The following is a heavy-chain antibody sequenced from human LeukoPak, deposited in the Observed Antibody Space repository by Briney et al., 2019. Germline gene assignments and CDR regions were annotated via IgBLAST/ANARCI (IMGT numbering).Heavy chain of an antibody. J-gene: IGHJ4*02. CDR3: ARAGSTVTLDY. CDR1: GGSISSYY. CDR2: IYTSGSTNYNPSL. Sequence: SETLSLTCTVSGGSISSYYWSWIRQPAGKGLEWIGRIYTSGSTNYNPSLNYNPSLKSRVTVSVDTSKNQFSLKLSSVTAADTAVYYCARAGSTVTLDYWGQGTLVTVSS. V-gene: IGHV4-4*07. D-gene: IGHD4-17*01.